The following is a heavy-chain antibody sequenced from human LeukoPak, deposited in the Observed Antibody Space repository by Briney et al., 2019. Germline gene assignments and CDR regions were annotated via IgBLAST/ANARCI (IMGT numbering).Heavy chain of an antibody. V-gene: IGHV3-49*04. CDR1: GFTFGDYA. Sequence: RLGGSLRLSCPASGFTFGDYAMSWVRQAPGKGLEWVGFIRRKAYGGTAEYAASVKGRFTISRDDSKSIAYLQMNSLKTEDTAVYYCTKSGTAIVGTTAAYYFDYWGQGTLVTVSS. D-gene: IGHD1-26*01. J-gene: IGHJ4*02. CDR2: IRRKAYGGTA. CDR3: TKSGTAIVGTTAAYYFDY.